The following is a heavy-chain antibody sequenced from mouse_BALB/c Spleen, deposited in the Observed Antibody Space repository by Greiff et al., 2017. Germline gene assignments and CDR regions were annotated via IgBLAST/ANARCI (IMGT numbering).Heavy chain of an antibody. CDR3: ARSDTTVVGFDY. D-gene: IGHD1-1*01. V-gene: IGHV14-3*02. CDR2: IDPANGNT. Sequence: VQLKQSGAELVKPGASVKLSCTASGFNIKDTYMHWVKQRPEQGLEWIGRIDPANGNTKYDPKFQGKATITADTSSNTAYLQLSSLTSEDTAVYYCARSDTTVVGFDYWGQGTTLTVSS. J-gene: IGHJ2*01. CDR1: GFNIKDTY.